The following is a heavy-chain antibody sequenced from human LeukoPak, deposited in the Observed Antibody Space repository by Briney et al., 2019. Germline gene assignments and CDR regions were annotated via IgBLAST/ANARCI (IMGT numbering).Heavy chain of an antibody. CDR1: GYSISSGYY. CDR2: IYHSGST. Sequence: PSETLSLTCAVSGYSISSGYYWGWIWQPPGKGLEWIGSIYHSGSTYYNPSLKSRVTISVDTSKNQFSLKLSSVTAADTAVYYCARHATYYYDSSGYFDYWGQGTLATVSS. J-gene: IGHJ4*02. CDR3: ARHATYYYDSSGYFDY. V-gene: IGHV4-38-2*01. D-gene: IGHD3-22*01.